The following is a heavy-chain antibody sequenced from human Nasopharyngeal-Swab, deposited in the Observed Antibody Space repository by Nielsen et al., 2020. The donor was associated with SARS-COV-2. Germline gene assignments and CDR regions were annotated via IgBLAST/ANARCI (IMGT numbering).Heavy chain of an antibody. V-gene: IGHV3-43*02. D-gene: IGHD6-13*01. J-gene: IGHJ6*02. CDR2: ISGDGGST. CDR3: AKEQGYSSSWYGDYYYYYGMDV. Sequence: GESLKISCAASGFTFDDYAMHWVRQAPGKGLEWVSLISGDGGSTYYADSVKGRFTISRDNSKNSLYLQMNSLRTEDTALYYCAKEQGYSSSWYGDYYYYYGMDVWGQGTTVTVSS. CDR1: GFTFDDYA.